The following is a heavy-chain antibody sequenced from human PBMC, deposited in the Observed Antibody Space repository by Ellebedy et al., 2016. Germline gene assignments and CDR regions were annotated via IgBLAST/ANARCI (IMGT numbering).Heavy chain of an antibody. CDR3: ARGPPILWFGELLFGYFDY. V-gene: IGHV4-34*01. D-gene: IGHD3-10*01. CDR1: GGSFSGYY. J-gene: IGHJ4*02. Sequence: SETLSLXXAVYGGSFSGYYWSWIRQPPGKGLEWIGEINHSGSTNYNPSLKSRVTISVDTSKNQFSLKLSSVTAADTAVYYCARGPPILWFGELLFGYFDYWGQGTLVTVSS. CDR2: INHSGST.